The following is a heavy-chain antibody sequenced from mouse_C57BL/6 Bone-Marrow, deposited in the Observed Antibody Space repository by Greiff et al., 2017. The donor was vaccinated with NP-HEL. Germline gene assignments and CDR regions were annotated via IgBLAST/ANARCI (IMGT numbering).Heavy chain of an antibody. CDR1: GYTFTGYW. D-gene: IGHD1-1*01. J-gene: IGHJ2*01. Sequence: VKLMESGAELMKPGASVKLSCKATGYTFTGYWVEWVKQRPGHGLEWIGEILPGSGSTNYYEKIKGKATFTEDTSSNTVYMKLSSLTTEDSAIYYCASRSLYYYGSREVYFDYWGQGTTLTVSS. V-gene: IGHV1-9*01. CDR2: ILPGSGST. CDR3: ASRSLYYYGSREVYFDY.